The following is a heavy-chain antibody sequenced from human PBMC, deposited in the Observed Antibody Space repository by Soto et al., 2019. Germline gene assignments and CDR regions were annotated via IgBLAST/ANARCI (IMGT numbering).Heavy chain of an antibody. J-gene: IGHJ4*02. D-gene: IGHD1-1*01. CDR2: ISGSGDST. Sequence: GGSLRLSCAASGFNFCSYAMSWVRQAPGKGLEWVSVISGSGDSTYYADSVKGRFTISRDNSKNTLYLQMNSLRAEDTAVYYCAKRATGTYFEYWGQGTLVTVSS. CDR3: AKRATGTYFEY. CDR1: GFNFCSYA. V-gene: IGHV3-23*01.